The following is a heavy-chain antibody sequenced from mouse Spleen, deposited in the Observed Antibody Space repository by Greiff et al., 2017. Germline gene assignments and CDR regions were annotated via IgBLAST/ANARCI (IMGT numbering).Heavy chain of an antibody. D-gene: IGHD2-4*01. J-gene: IGHJ4*01. Sequence: VQLQESGPGLVAPSQSLSITCTVSGFSLTGYGVNWVRQSPGKGLEWLGVIWSGGSTDYNAAFISRLSISKDNSKSQVFFKMNSLQANDTAIYYCARKDYDVSYYAMDYWGQGTSVTVSS. CDR3: ARKDYDVSYYAMDY. V-gene: IGHV2-2*02. CDR2: IWSGGST. CDR1: GFSLTGYG.